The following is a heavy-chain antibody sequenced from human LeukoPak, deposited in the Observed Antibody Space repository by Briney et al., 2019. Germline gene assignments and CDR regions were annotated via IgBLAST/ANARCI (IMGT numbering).Heavy chain of an antibody. V-gene: IGHV4-59*01. CDR3: ARGSRAVTTSSNIHPYYFDY. D-gene: IGHD4-17*01. Sequence: SETLSLTCTVSGGSINSLYWNGIRQLPGKGLEWIGYIHYSGITNYNPSFNSRVTISLDTSKNQFSLKLTSVTAADMAVYYCARGSRAVTTSSNIHPYYFDYWGQGTLVTVSS. CDR2: IHYSGIT. J-gene: IGHJ4*02. CDR1: GGSINSLY.